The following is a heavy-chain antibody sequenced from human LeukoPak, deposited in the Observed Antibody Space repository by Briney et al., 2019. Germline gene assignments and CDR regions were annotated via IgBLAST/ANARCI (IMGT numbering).Heavy chain of an antibody. D-gene: IGHD3-9*01. CDR2: IIPIFGTA. CDR1: GGTFSSYA. J-gene: IGHJ6*04. CDR3: ARAHLRYFVPIYGMDV. Sequence: SVKVSCKASGGTFSSYAISWVRQAPGQGLEWMGGIIPIFGTANYAQKFQGRVTITADKSTSTAYMELSSLRSEDTAVYYCARAHLRYFVPIYGMDVWGKGTTVTVSS. V-gene: IGHV1-69*06.